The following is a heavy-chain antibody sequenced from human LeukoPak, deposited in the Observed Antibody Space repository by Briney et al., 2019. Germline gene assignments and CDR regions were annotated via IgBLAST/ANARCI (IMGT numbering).Heavy chain of an antibody. CDR2: FEPSGTT. V-gene: IGHV4-4*07. D-gene: IGHD6-13*01. Sequence: SETLSLTCTVSGASTENHYWSWIRQPAGKVLEWIGRFEPSGTTKYNPSLKSRITMSVDTSKNQFSLELNSVTAADTAVYYCAKEGAAAGPDFDLWGQGTLVIVSS. CDR1: GASTENHY. CDR3: AKEGAAAGPDFDL. J-gene: IGHJ4*02.